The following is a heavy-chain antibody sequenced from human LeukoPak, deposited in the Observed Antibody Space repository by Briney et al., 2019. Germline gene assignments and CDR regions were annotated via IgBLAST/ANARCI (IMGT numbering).Heavy chain of an antibody. CDR3: ARDKDFGGYVEAFDI. D-gene: IGHD5-12*01. J-gene: IGHJ3*02. CDR2: INHSGST. V-gene: IGHV4-34*01. Sequence: SETLSLTCAVYGGSFSGYYWSWIRQPPGKGLEWIGEINHSGSTNYNPSLKSRVTISVDTSKNQFSLKLSSVTAADTAVYYCARDKDFGGYVEAFDIWGQGTMVTVSS. CDR1: GGSFSGYY.